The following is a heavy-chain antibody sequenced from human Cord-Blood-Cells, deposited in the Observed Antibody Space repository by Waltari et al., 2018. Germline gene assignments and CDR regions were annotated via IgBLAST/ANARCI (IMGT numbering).Heavy chain of an antibody. CDR3: ARGVFIYAFDI. D-gene: IGHD6-6*01. CDR1: GFTFSSYE. J-gene: IGHJ3*02. V-gene: IGHV3-48*03. CDR2: ISSSDSTI. Sequence: EVQLVESGGGLVQPGGSLRLSCAASGFTFSSYEMNWVRQAPGKGVELVSYISSSDSTIYYADSVKGRFTISRDKAKNSLYLQMNSLRAEDTAVYYCARGVFIYAFDIWGQGTMVTVSS.